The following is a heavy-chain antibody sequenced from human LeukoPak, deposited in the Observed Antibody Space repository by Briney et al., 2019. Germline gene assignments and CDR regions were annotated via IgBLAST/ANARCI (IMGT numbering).Heavy chain of an antibody. J-gene: IGHJ4*02. CDR2: IYSGGTT. CDR1: GLTVSSNY. Sequence: GGSLRLSCVVSGLTVSSNYFSWVRQAPGKGLEWVSIIYSGGTTYYADSVKGRFTISRDNSKNTLYLQMNSLRAEDTAVYYCAKDMSHYYYDSSGYYLAAPSLDYWGQGTLVTVSS. V-gene: IGHV3-66*01. D-gene: IGHD3-22*01. CDR3: AKDMSHYYYDSSGYYLAAPSLDY.